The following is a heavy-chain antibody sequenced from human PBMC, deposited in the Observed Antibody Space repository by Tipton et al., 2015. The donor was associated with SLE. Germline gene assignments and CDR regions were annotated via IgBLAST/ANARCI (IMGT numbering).Heavy chain of an antibody. D-gene: IGHD6-13*01. J-gene: IGHJ5*02. V-gene: IGHV4-34*01. CDR1: GGSFTGFY. CDR2: INHSGST. Sequence: TLSLTCAVYGGSFTGFYWNWIRQPPGKGLEWIGEINHSGSTNYNPSLQSRVTMSVDTSKNHFSLNLSSVTAADTAIYYCARQEVRIAAAGWGWFDPWGQGTLVTVSS. CDR3: ARQEVRIAAAGWGWFDP.